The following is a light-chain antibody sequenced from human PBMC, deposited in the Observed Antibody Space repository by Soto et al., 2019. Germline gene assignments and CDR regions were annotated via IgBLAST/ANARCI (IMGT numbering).Light chain of an antibody. CDR3: CSYAGSYTGV. CDR1: TSDVGGYNY. V-gene: IGLV2-11*01. J-gene: IGLJ3*02. Sequence: QSVLTQPRSVSASPGQSVTISCTGTTSDVGGYNYVSWYQQHPGQAPKLMIYDVSKRPSGVPDRFSGSKSGNTASLTISGLQAEDEADYYCCSYAGSYTGVFGGGTQLTVL. CDR2: DVS.